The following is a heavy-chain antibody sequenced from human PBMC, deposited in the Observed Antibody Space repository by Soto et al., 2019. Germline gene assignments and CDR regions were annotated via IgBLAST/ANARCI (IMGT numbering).Heavy chain of an antibody. CDR2: ITGIDGRT. Sequence: VGSLRLSCVGSVFTFGNYAMSCVRHSPGKGLEWVSSITGIDGRTYYADSVKGRLTISRDNPKNTLYLQMNNLRAEDTAMFYCAKDRGPYCSGGICYAQSWFEPWGQGTQVTVSS. CDR3: AKDRGPYCSGGICYAQSWFEP. J-gene: IGHJ5*02. D-gene: IGHD2-15*01. V-gene: IGHV3-23*01. CDR1: VFTFGNYA.